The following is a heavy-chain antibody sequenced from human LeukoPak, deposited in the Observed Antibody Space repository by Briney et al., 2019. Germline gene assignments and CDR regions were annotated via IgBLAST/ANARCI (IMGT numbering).Heavy chain of an antibody. CDR3: AKVGYDFWSGYYNLDY. J-gene: IGHJ4*02. D-gene: IGHD3-3*01. CDR1: GFTFSSDA. Sequence: GGSLRLSCAASGFTFSSDAMSWVRQAPGKGLEWVSAISGSGGSTYYADSVKGRFTISRDNSKNTLYLQMNSLRAEDTAVYYCAKVGYDFWSGYYNLDYWGQGTLVTVSS. V-gene: IGHV3-23*01. CDR2: ISGSGGST.